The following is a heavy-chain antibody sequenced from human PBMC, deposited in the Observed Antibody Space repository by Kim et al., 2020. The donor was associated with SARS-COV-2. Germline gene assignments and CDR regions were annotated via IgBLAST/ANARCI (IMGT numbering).Heavy chain of an antibody. CDR3: ARVVQGSDGMDV. CDR2: ISGSSNTI. Sequence: GGSLRLSCVASEFSFSDYYMSWVHQAPGKGLEWLSHISGSSNTIVYADSAKGRFTISRDNAKNSLHLQMNSLRADDTAVYYCARVVQGSDGMDVWGQGTT. J-gene: IGHJ6*01. CDR1: EFSFSDYY. V-gene: IGHV3-11*01.